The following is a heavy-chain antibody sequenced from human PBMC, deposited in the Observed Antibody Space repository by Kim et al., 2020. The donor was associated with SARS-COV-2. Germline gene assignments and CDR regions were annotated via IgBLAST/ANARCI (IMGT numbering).Heavy chain of an antibody. D-gene: IGHD2-2*01. CDR2: INHSGST. Sequence: SETLSLTCAVYGGSFSGYYWSWIRQPPGKGLEWIGEINHSGSTNYNPSLKSRVTISVDTSKNQFSLKLSSVTAADTAVYYCARWTKGENGSRDIVVVPAVKTGWFDPWGQGTLVTVSS. J-gene: IGHJ5*02. CDR1: GGSFSGYY. CDR3: ARWTKGENGSRDIVVVPAVKTGWFDP. V-gene: IGHV4-34*01.